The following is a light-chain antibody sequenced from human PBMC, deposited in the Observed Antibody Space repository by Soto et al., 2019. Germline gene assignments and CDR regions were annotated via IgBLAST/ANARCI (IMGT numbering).Light chain of an antibody. CDR2: AAS. CDR3: QRYNSAPGR. V-gene: IGKV1-27*01. Sequence: DIQMTQSPSSLSASVGDRVTITCRASQGISNFLAWYQQKPGRVPNLLIYAASTLQSGVPSRFSGSGSETDFNLISNSLQSEDVATFYCQRYNSAPGRFGQGTKVEIK. CDR1: QGISNF. J-gene: IGKJ1*01.